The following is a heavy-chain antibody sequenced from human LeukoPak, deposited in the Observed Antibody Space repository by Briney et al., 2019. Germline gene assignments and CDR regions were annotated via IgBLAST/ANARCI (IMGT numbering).Heavy chain of an antibody. D-gene: IGHD6-13*01. CDR2: IYYSGST. V-gene: IGHV4-59*01. J-gene: IGHJ4*02. CDR3: ARETRSSWYYFDY. CDR1: GCSISSYY. Sequence: SETLSLTCTVSGCSISSYYWSWIRQPPGKGLEWIGYIYYSGSTNYNPSLKSRVTISVDTSKNQFSLKLSSVTAADTAVYYCARETRSSWYYFDYWGQGTLVTVSS.